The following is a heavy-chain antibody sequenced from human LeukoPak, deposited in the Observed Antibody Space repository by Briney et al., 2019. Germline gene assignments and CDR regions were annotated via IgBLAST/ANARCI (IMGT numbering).Heavy chain of an antibody. CDR2: IYYSGST. Sequence: SETLSLTCTVSGGSISSYYWSWIRQPPGKGLEWIGYIYYSGSTNYNPSLKSRVTISVDTSKNKFSLKLSSVTAADTAVYYCARGGRDYGGNQRIHYYYYYMDVWGKGTTVTVSS. CDR3: ARGGRDYGGNQRIHYYYYYMDV. V-gene: IGHV4-59*01. J-gene: IGHJ6*03. D-gene: IGHD4-23*01. CDR1: GGSISSYY.